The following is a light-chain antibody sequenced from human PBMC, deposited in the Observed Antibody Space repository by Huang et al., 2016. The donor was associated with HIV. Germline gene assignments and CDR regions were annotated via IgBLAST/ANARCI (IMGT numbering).Light chain of an antibody. J-gene: IGKJ2*01. V-gene: IGKV3-11*01. Sequence: EIVLTQSPATLSLSPGERATLSGRASQRVSSYLAWYQQKPGQAPRLLIYDASNRATGIPARFSGSGSGTDYTLTISSLEPEDFAVYYCQQRSNWPWRTFGQGTKLEIK. CDR2: DAS. CDR3: QQRSNWPWRT. CDR1: QRVSSY.